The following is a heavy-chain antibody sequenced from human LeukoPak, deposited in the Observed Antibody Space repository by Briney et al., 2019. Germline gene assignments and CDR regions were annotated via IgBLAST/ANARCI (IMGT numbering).Heavy chain of an antibody. V-gene: IGHV1-18*01. D-gene: IGHD4-17*01. CDR2: ISAYNGNT. Sequence: GASVKVSCKASGYTFTSYGISWVRQAPGQGLEWMGWISAYNGNTNYAQKLQGRVTMTTDTSTSTAYMELRSLRSDDTAVYYCARFYGDYGAGYFDYWAREPWSPSPQ. CDR3: ARFYGDYGAGYFDY. CDR1: GYTFTSYG. J-gene: IGHJ4*02.